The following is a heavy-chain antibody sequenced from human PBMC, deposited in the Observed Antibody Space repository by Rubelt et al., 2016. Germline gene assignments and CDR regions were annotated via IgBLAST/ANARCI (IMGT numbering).Heavy chain of an antibody. CDR1: GGSISSSNW. Sequence: QVQLQESGPGLVKPSGTLSLTCAVSGGSISSSNWWSWVRQPPGKGLEWIGEINHSGSTNYNPSLKSRGTISVDTSKNQCSLKLSSVTAADTAVYYCARGRGDPVFDYWGQGTLVTVSS. CDR3: ARGRGDPVFDY. CDR2: INHSGST. J-gene: IGHJ4*02. V-gene: IGHV4-4*02.